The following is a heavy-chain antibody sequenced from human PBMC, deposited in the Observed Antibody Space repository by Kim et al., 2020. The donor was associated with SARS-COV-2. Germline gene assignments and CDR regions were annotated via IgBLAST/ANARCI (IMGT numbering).Heavy chain of an antibody. D-gene: IGHD3-22*01. Sequence: IYAQKFQGRVTMTEDTSTDTAYMELSSLRSEDTAVYYCATPYYYDRTFDYWGQGTLVTVSS. CDR3: ATPYYYDRTFDY. J-gene: IGHJ4*02. V-gene: IGHV1-24*01.